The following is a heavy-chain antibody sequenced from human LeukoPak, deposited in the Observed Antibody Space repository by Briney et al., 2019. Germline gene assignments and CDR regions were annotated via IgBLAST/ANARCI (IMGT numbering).Heavy chain of an antibody. J-gene: IGHJ6*02. CDR1: GGSISSYY. Sequence: PSETLSLTCTVSGGSISSYYWSWIRQPPGKGLEWMGYIYYSGSTNYNPSLKSRVTISVDTSKNQFSLKLSSVTAADTAVYYCARHRGSYGYLPLGVDGMDVWGQGTTVTVSS. D-gene: IGHD5-18*01. V-gene: IGHV4-59*08. CDR3: ARHRGSYGYLPLGVDGMDV. CDR2: IYYSGST.